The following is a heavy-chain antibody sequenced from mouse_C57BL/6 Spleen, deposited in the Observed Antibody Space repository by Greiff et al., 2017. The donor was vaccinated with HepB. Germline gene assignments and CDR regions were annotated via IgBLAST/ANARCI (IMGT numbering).Heavy chain of an antibody. CDR3: ARAYYSNPYYFDY. V-gene: IGHV5-16*01. J-gene: IGHJ2*01. CDR2: INYDGSST. CDR1: GFTFSDYY. D-gene: IGHD2-5*01. Sequence: EVQVVESEGGLVQPGSSMKLSCTASGFTFSDYYMAWVRQVPEKGLEWVANINYDGSSTYYLDSLKSRFIISRVNAKNILYLQMSSLKSEDTATYYCARAYYSNPYYFDYWGQGTTLTVSS.